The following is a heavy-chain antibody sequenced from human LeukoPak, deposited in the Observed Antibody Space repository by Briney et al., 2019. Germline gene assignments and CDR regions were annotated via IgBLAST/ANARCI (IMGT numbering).Heavy chain of an antibody. CDR2: ISSSSSYI. Sequence: PGGSLRLSCAASGFTFSSYSMNWVRQAPGKGLEWVSSISSSSSYIYYADSVKGRFTISRDNAKNSLYLQMNSLRAEDTAVYYCARGQSVVVTATDAFDIWGQGTMVTVSS. J-gene: IGHJ3*02. CDR3: ARGQSVVVTATDAFDI. V-gene: IGHV3-21*01. D-gene: IGHD2-21*02. CDR1: GFTFSSYS.